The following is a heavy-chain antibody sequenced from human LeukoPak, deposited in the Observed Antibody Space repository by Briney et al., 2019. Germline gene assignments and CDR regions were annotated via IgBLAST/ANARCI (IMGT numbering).Heavy chain of an antibody. V-gene: IGHV3-23*01. CDR3: AKDPILSSIAANNWFDP. J-gene: IGHJ5*02. CDR2: ISRSGGST. CDR1: GFTFSSYA. D-gene: IGHD6-6*01. Sequence: GGSLRLSCAASGFTFSSYAMSWVRQAPGKGLEWVSAISRSGGSTYYADSVKGRFTISRDNSKNTLYLQMNSLRAEDTAVYYCAKDPILSSIAANNWFDPWGQGTLVTVSS.